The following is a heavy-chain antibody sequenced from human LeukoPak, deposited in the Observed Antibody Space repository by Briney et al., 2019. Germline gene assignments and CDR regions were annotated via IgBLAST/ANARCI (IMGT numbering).Heavy chain of an antibody. CDR2: IYHSGST. CDR1: GGSISSGGYS. D-gene: IGHD3-3*01. CDR3: ARVHVYYDFWSGYYGDYGMDV. V-gene: IGHV4-30-2*01. Sequence: SETLSLTCAVSGGSISSGGYSWSWIRQPPGKGLEWIGYIYHSGSTYYNPSLKSRVTISVDRSKNQFSLKLSSVTAADTAVYYCARVHVYYDFWSGYYGDYGMDVWGQGTTVTVSS. J-gene: IGHJ6*02.